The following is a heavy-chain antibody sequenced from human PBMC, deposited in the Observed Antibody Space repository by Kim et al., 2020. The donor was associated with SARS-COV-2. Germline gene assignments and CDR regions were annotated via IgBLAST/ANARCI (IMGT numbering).Heavy chain of an antibody. CDR3: AKNPIASGWSFDY. J-gene: IGHJ4*02. V-gene: IGHV3-23*01. Sequence: ADPGKGRSTLSRANSKNTLCLQMNSLRAEDTAVYYCAKNPIASGWSFDYWGQGTLVTVSS. D-gene: IGHD6-19*01.